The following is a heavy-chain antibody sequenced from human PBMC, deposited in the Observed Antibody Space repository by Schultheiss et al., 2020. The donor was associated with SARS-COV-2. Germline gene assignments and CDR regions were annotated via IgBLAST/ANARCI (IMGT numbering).Heavy chain of an antibody. CDR2: ISGSGGST. Sequence: GGSLRLSCAASGFTFSSYAMSWVRQAPGKGLEWVSAISGSGGSTYYADSVKGRFTISRDNSKNTLYLQMNSLRAEDTAVYYCAKDKTAYCGGDCYADAFDIWGQGTMVTVSS. CDR3: AKDKTAYCGGDCYADAFDI. V-gene: IGHV3-23*01. J-gene: IGHJ3*02. D-gene: IGHD2-21*01. CDR1: GFTFSSYA.